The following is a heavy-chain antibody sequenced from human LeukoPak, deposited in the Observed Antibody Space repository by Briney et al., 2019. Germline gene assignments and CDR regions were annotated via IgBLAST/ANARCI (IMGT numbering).Heavy chain of an antibody. CDR1: GYTFATYG. Sequence: ASVNVSCKASGYTFATYGISWVRQASGQGLEWMGWISAYNGNTKYAQKVQGRVTMTTDTSTSTAYMELRSLRSDDTAVYYCARDHSSGWGIVDYWGQGTLVTVSS. CDR2: ISAYNGNT. CDR3: ARDHSSGWGIVDY. V-gene: IGHV1-18*01. J-gene: IGHJ4*02. D-gene: IGHD6-19*01.